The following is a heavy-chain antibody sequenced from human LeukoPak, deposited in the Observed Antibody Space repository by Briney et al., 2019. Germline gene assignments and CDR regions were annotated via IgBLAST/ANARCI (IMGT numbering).Heavy chain of an antibody. J-gene: IGHJ4*02. CDR1: VDSLSSYY. CDR2: IYYSGST. Sequence: SETLSLTCIVSVDSLSSYYWSWIRQTPGKGLEWIGYIYYSGSTSYNPSFKGRVTISVDTSTDHFSLKLLSVTAADTAMYYCASQESYCGPTFDYWGQGILVTVSS. D-gene: IGHD1-26*01. CDR3: ASQESYCGPTFDY. V-gene: IGHV4-59*01.